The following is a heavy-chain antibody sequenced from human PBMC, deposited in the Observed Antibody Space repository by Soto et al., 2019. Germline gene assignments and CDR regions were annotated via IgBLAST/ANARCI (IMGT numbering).Heavy chain of an antibody. CDR1: GFIFSSYR. CDR3: ATAVTGTDAFDI. D-gene: IGHD6-19*01. CDR2: ISSSSSDI. Sequence: AGGSLRLSCAASGFIFSSYRMNWIRQAPGKGLEWVSSISSSSSDIYYVDSMKGRFTISKDNAKNSLYLQMNSLRAEDTAVYYCATAVTGTDAFDIWGQGTMVTVSS. V-gene: IGHV3-21*01. J-gene: IGHJ3*02.